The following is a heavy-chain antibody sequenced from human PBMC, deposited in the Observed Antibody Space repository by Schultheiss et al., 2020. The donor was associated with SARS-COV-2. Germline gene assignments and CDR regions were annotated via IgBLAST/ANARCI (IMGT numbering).Heavy chain of an antibody. Sequence: GGSLRLSCAASGFTFSSYAMSWVRQAPGKGLEWVSAISGSGGSTYYADSVKGRFTISRDNSKNTLYLQMNSLRAEDTAVYYCARRPYCSGGSCYSEYFQHWGQGTLVTVSS. CDR2: ISGSGGST. CDR3: ARRPYCSGGSCYSEYFQH. J-gene: IGHJ1*01. D-gene: IGHD2-15*01. CDR1: GFTFSSYA. V-gene: IGHV3-23*01.